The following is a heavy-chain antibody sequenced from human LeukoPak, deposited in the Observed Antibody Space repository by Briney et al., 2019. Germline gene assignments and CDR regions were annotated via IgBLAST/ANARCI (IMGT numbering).Heavy chain of an antibody. CDR3: ARLLGAYVWGSYRYPLGY. V-gene: IGHV5-51*01. Sequence: GESLKISCKGSGYSFTSYWIGWVRQMPGKGLEWMGIIYPGDSDTRYSPSFQGQVTISADKSISTAYLQWSSLKASDTAMYYCARLLGAYVWGSYRYPLGYWGQGTLVTVSS. J-gene: IGHJ4*02. CDR1: GYSFTSYW. CDR2: IYPGDSDT. D-gene: IGHD3-16*02.